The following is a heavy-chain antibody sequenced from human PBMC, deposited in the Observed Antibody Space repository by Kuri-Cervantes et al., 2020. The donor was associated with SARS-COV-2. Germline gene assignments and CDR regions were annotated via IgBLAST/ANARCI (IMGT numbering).Heavy chain of an antibody. J-gene: IGHJ5*02. CDR1: GFTFSNAW. V-gene: IGHV3-23*01. Sequence: ETLSLTCAASGFTFSNAWMSWVRQAPGKGLEWVSAISGSGGSTYYADSVKGRFTISRDNSKNTLYLQMNSLRAEDTAVYYCAKSPTTVTTFDNWFDPWGQGTLVTVSS. D-gene: IGHD4-11*01. CDR2: ISGSGGST. CDR3: AKSPTTVTTFDNWFDP.